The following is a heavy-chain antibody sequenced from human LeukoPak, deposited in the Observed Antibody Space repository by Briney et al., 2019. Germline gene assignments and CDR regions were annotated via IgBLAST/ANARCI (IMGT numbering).Heavy chain of an antibody. CDR1: GFSFSSYA. V-gene: IGHV3-23*01. CDR2: ISGSGDTP. Sequence: GGSLRLSCAASGFSFSSYAMNWVRQAPGKGLEWVSAISGSGDTPYYADSVKGWFTISRDNAKNSLYLQMNSLRAEDTAVYYCARDSLDSSSWYVPDYWGQGTLVTVSS. CDR3: ARDSLDSSSWYVPDY. J-gene: IGHJ4*02. D-gene: IGHD6-13*01.